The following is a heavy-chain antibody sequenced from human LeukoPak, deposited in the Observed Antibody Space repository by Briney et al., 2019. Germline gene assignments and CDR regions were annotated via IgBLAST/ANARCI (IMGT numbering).Heavy chain of an antibody. Sequence: GGSLRLSCAASGFPFSSYWMHWFRQVPGKGLLWVSRINSDGSATIYADSVRGRFTISRDNAKNTLYLQMSGLRVEDTAVYHCASDSPYYGMDVWGQGTTVTVSS. CDR1: GFPFSSYW. J-gene: IGHJ6*02. V-gene: IGHV3-74*01. CDR2: INSDGSAT. CDR3: ASDSPYYGMDV.